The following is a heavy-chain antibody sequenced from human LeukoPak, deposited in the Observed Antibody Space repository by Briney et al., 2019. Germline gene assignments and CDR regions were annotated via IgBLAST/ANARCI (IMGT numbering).Heavy chain of an antibody. J-gene: IGHJ4*02. D-gene: IGHD7-27*01. CDR3: AKKFLTGRLIDY. Sequence: GTSLRLSCAASGFTFNSYSMHWVRQTPGKGLEWVAVLSSGGNTEYYADSVKGRFTISRDNSKNTLYLQMSSLRAEDTAVFYCAKKFLTGRLIDYWGQGTLVTVSS. CDR1: GFTFNSYS. CDR2: LSSGGNTE. V-gene: IGHV3-30*18.